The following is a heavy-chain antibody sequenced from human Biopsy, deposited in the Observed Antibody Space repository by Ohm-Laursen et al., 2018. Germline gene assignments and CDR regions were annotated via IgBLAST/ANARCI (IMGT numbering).Heavy chain of an antibody. CDR2: ISGSGGST. Sequence: SLRLSCAASGFSFDNYAMNWVRQAPGKGLEWVSTISGSGGSTYYADSVKGRFTISRDASKNTLYLLMNSLIAEDTAMYYCAKGGYCTTTSCYMDVDYWGQGTLVTVSS. CDR1: GFSFDNYA. V-gene: IGHV3-23*01. CDR3: AKGGYCTTTSCYMDVDY. J-gene: IGHJ4*02. D-gene: IGHD2-2*02.